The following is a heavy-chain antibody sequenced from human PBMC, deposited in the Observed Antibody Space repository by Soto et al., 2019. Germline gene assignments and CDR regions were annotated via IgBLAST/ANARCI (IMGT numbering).Heavy chain of an antibody. Sequence: EVQLVESGGGLVQPGRSLRLSCAASGFTFDDYAMHWVRQRPGRGLEWVSGITWNSDEIGYPDSVKGRFSISRDNXXKXLXLQMNSLRPADTALYYCAGSRGFDSSGYSGYYYGMDVWGQGTTVTVSS. D-gene: IGHD3-22*01. CDR1: GFTFDDYA. CDR2: ITWNSDEI. V-gene: IGHV3-9*01. CDR3: AGSRGFDSSGYSGYYYGMDV. J-gene: IGHJ6*02.